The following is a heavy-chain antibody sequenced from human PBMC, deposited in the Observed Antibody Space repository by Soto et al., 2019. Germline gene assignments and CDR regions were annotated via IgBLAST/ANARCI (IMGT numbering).Heavy chain of an antibody. V-gene: IGHV1-69*01. Sequence: VQLVQSGAEVKKPGSSVKVSCKASGGNFSSYAISWVRQAPGQGLEWMGGIIPIFGTANYAQKFQGRVTITADEATSTAYVELSSLRTEDTAVYYCARGPPGSSSWYWYFDLWGRGTLVSVSS. J-gene: IGHJ2*01. CDR3: ARGPPGSSSWYWYFDL. D-gene: IGHD6-13*01. CDR2: IIPIFGTA. CDR1: GGNFSSYA.